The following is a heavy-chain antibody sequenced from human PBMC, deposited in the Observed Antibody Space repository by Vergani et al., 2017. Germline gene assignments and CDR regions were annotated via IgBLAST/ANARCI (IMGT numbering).Heavy chain of an antibody. CDR1: GFTFDDYA. CDR3: AKALGATPT. CDR2: ISWNSGSI. J-gene: IGHJ5*02. Sequence: EVQLVESGGGLVQPGRSLRLSCAASGFTFDDYAMHWVRQAPGKGREWVSGISWNSGSIGYADSVKGRFTISRDNAKNSLYLQMNSLRAEDTALYYCAKALGATPTWGQGTLVTVSS. D-gene: IGHD1-26*01. V-gene: IGHV3-9*01.